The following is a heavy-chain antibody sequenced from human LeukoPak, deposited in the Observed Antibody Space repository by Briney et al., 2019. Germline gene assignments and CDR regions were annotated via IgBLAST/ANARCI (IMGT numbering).Heavy chain of an antibody. J-gene: IGHJ6*03. CDR1: GLTFSSYG. Sequence: GGSLRLSCAASGLTFSSYGMSWVRQAPGKGVEWVAYISGSGHDINYSESAKGRFTISRDNAKNSLYLQMSSLRAEDTAQYYCARVPSWKGYMDVWGKGTTVTVSS. CDR3: ARVPSWKGYMDV. D-gene: IGHD1-1*01. V-gene: IGHV3-21*05. CDR2: ISGSGHDI.